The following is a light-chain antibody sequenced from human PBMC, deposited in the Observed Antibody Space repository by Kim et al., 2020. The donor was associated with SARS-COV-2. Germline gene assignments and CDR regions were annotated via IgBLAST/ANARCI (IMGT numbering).Light chain of an antibody. CDR1: KLGDKY. V-gene: IGLV3-1*01. CDR3: QAWDSNTVV. Sequence: SYELTQPPSVSVSPGQTATISCSGHKLGDKYPCWYQQKPGQSPVLVIYQDSKRPSGIPERFSGSNSGNTATLTISGTRAMDEADYYCQAWDSNTVVFGGGTQLTVL. J-gene: IGLJ3*02. CDR2: QDS.